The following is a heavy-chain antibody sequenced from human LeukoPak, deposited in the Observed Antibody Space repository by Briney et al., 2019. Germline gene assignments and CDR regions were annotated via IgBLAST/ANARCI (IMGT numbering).Heavy chain of an antibody. D-gene: IGHD2-15*01. J-gene: IGHJ5*02. Sequence: PGGPLRLSCAASGFTVNNDYMSWVRQAPGRGLEWVSILDSDGSTYYTDSVKGRFTISRDNSKNTLHLQMNSLRAEDTAVYYCARVVGVNWFDPWGQGTLVTVSS. CDR1: GFTVNNDY. CDR2: LDSDGST. CDR3: ARVVGVNWFDP. V-gene: IGHV3-53*01.